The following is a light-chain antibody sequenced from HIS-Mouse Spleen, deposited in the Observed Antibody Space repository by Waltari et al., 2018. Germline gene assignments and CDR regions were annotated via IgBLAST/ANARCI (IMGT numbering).Light chain of an antibody. CDR1: SSNIGSHY. CDR2: RNN. CDR3: AAWDDSLSGPV. V-gene: IGLV1-47*01. Sequence: QSVLTQPPSASGTPGQRVTISCSGSSSNIGSHYVSWYQHLPGPAPQLLLYRNNQRPSGVPDRFSGSKSGTSASLAISGLRSEDEADYYCAAWDDSLSGPVFGGGTKLTVL. J-gene: IGLJ3*02.